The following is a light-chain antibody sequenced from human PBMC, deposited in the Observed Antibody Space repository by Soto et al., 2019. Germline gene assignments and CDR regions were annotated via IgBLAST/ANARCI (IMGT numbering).Light chain of an antibody. V-gene: IGKV1-39*01. J-gene: IGKJ1*01. Sequence: DIQMTQSPSSLSASVGDRVTITCRASQSISSYLNWYQQKPGKAPKLLIYAASTLYGGVPSRFSGSGSGTDFALTITSLQAEDFATYYCQQYNSYWTFGQGTTGDIK. CDR1: QSISSY. CDR2: AAS. CDR3: QQYNSYWT.